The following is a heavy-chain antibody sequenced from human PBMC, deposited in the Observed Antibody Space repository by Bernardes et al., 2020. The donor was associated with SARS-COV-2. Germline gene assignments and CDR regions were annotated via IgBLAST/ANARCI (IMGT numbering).Heavy chain of an antibody. V-gene: IGHV3-23*01. J-gene: IGHJ4*02. D-gene: IGHD2-2*02. CDR1: GFTFSGYA. CDR2: ISGSGGTT. Sequence: GGSLRLSCAASGFTFSGYAMSWVRQAPGKGLECVSAISGSGGTTYYADSVKGRFTISRDNSKNTLYQQMNSLRAEDTAVYYCAKSLYGGCDYWGQGTLVTVSS. CDR3: AKSLYGGCDY.